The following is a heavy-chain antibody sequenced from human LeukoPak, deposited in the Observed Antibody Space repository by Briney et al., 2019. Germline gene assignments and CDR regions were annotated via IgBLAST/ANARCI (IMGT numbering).Heavy chain of an antibody. J-gene: IGHJ3*02. CDR2: ISSSSSPI. D-gene: IGHD1-26*01. V-gene: IGHV3-48*01. CDR1: GFTFNSYN. Sequence: GGSLRLSCTASGFTFNSYNMNWVRQAPGKGLEWVSYISSSSSPIYYADSVKGRFTISRDNAKYLLYLQMNSLRAEDTAVYYCARVGVDLAFDIWGQGTTVTVSS. CDR3: ARVGVDLAFDI.